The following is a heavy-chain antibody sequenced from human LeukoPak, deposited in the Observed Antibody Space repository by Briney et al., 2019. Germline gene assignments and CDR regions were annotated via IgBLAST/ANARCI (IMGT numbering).Heavy chain of an antibody. CDR3: ARPLSLGYCSGGSCYGRGAWFDR. V-gene: IGHV4-4*02. Sequence: SGTLSLTCAVSGGSISSSNWWSLVRQPPGKGLEAIGKIYHSGSTSYDPSLKSRVTISVDKSKNQFSLKLRSVTAADTAVYYCARPLSLGYCSGGSCYGRGAWFDRWGQGTLVTVSS. CDR1: GGSISSSNW. D-gene: IGHD2-15*01. J-gene: IGHJ5*02. CDR2: IYHSGST.